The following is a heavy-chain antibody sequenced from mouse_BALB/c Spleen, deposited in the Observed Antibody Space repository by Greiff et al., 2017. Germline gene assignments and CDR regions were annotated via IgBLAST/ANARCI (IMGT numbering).Heavy chain of an antibody. J-gene: IGHJ4*01. CDR1: GFNIKDYY. CDR3: NLREMDD. V-gene: IGHV14-4*02. Sequence: EVQLQQSGAELVRSGASVKLSCTASGFNIKDYYMHWVKQRPEQGLEWIGWIDPENGDTEYAPKFQGKATMTADTSSNTAYLQLSSLTSEDTAVYYCNLREMDDWGQGTAVTVAA. CDR2: IDPENGDT.